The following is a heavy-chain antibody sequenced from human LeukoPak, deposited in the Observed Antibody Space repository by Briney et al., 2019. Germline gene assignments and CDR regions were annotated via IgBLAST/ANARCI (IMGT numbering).Heavy chain of an antibody. CDR1: GFTFSSYA. V-gene: IGHV3-23*01. D-gene: IGHD2-21*01. CDR3: ATLRRRSMLDY. J-gene: IGHJ4*02. CDR2: ISGSGGST. Sequence: GGSLRLSCAASGFTFSSYAMSWVRQAPGKGLEWASAISGSGGSTYYADSVKGRFTISRDNSKNTLYLQMNSLRAEDTAVYYCATLRRRSMLDYWGQGTLVTVSS.